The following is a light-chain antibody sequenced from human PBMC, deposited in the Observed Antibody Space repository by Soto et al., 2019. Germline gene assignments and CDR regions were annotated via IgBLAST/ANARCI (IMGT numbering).Light chain of an antibody. J-gene: IGKJ4*01. Sequence: EIVMTQSPATLSVSPGESATLSCRASQSVASHLAWYQQKPGQAPRLLIFGASVRATGIPARFSGSGSGTEFVLTIDSLQSEDFAVYYCQQLDRYPFTFGGGTKVEI. CDR1: QSVASH. V-gene: IGKV3-15*01. CDR3: QQLDRYPFT. CDR2: GAS.